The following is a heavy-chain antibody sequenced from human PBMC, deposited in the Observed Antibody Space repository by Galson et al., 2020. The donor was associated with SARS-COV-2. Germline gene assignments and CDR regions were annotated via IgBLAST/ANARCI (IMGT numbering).Heavy chain of an antibody. D-gene: IGHD1-7*01. CDR1: GDSVSTNSAA. J-gene: IGHJ2*01. CDR2: TYYRSKWYS. CDR3: AREVDKVAGTREYFDL. Sequence: SQTLSLICAISGDSVSTNSAAWSWIRQSPSRGLEWLGRTYYRSKWYSEYAVSVKSRITINPDTSENQFSLQLNSVTPEDTAVYYCAREVDKVAGTREYFDLWGRGTLVTVSS. V-gene: IGHV6-1*01.